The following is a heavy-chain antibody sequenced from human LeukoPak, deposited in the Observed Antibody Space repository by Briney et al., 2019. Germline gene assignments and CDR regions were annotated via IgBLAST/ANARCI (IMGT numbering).Heavy chain of an antibody. Sequence: GRSLRLSCAASGFTFSSYGMHWVRQAPGKGLEWVAVIWYDGSNKYYADSVKGRFTISRDNSKNTLYLQMNGLRGEDRAVYYCARERIDSSGLIDYWGQGTLVTVSS. CDR3: ARERIDSSGLIDY. D-gene: IGHD3-22*01. V-gene: IGHV3-33*01. CDR2: IWYDGSNK. CDR1: GFTFSSYG. J-gene: IGHJ4*02.